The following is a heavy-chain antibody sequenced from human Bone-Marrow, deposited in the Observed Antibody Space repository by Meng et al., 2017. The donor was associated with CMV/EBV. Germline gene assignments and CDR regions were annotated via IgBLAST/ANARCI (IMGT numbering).Heavy chain of an antibody. V-gene: IGHV1-69*05. CDR3: ARDRLKSSRFQGFTYYDFWYNYYYGMDV. D-gene: IGHD3-3*01. J-gene: IGHJ6*02. CDR1: GGTFSSYA. CDR2: IIPIFGTA. Sequence: SVKVSCKASGGTFSSYAISWVRQAPGQGLEWMGGIIPIFGTANYAQKFQGRVTITTDESTSTAYMELSSLRSEDTAVYYCARDRLKSSRFQGFTYYDFWYNYYYGMDVWRQGTTVTVSS.